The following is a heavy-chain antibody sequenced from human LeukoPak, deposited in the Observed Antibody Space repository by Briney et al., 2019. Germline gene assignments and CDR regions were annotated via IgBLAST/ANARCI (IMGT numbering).Heavy chain of an antibody. Sequence: GGSLRLSCAASGFTFSSYSMNWARQAPGKGLEWVSYITGRSSTIYYSDSVKGRFTISRDNSKNTLYLQMNSQRAEDTAVYYCAKDTRLAAAYYWGQGTLVTVSS. J-gene: IGHJ4*02. CDR2: ITGRSSTI. CDR3: AKDTRLAAAYY. D-gene: IGHD6-13*01. CDR1: GFTFSSYS. V-gene: IGHV3-48*01.